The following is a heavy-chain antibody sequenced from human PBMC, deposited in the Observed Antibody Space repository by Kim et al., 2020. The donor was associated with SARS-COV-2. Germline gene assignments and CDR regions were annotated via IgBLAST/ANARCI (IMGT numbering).Heavy chain of an antibody. CDR3: AREGFGGLTPGFDV. D-gene: IGHD5-12*01. CDR1: GYTFTNYS. CDR2: INPSDGGT. J-gene: IGHJ3*01. V-gene: IGHV1-46*03. Sequence: ASVKVSCKASGYTFTNYSVHWVRQAPGQGLEWMGGINPSDGGTNYAQKFQGRVTMTTDTSTTTVYVEVSSLRSEDTAVFYCAREGFGGLTPGFDVLGIGT.